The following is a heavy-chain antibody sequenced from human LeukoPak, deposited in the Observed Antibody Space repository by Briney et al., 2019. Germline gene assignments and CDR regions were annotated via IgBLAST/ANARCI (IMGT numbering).Heavy chain of an antibody. Sequence: ASVKVSCKASGYTFTSYDINWVRQATGQGLEWMGWMNPNSGNTGYAQKFQGRVTMTRNTSISTAYMELSSLRSEDTAVYYCARRSLGVWGSYRHKYYFDYWGQGTLVTVSS. D-gene: IGHD3-16*02. CDR2: MNPNSGNT. V-gene: IGHV1-8*01. J-gene: IGHJ4*02. CDR1: GYTFTSYD. CDR3: ARRSLGVWGSYRHKYYFDY.